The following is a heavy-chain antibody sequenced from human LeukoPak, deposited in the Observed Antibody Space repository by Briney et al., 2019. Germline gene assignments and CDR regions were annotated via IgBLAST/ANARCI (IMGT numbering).Heavy chain of an antibody. Sequence: GGSLRLSCAASGFTFDDYAMHWVRQAPGKGLEWVSGISWNSGSIGYADSVKGRFTISRDNAKNSLYLQMNSLRAEDMALYYCAKSSSIAAFESHFDYWGQGTLVTVSS. J-gene: IGHJ4*02. CDR2: ISWNSGSI. V-gene: IGHV3-9*03. D-gene: IGHD6-6*01. CDR1: GFTFDDYA. CDR3: AKSSSIAAFESHFDY.